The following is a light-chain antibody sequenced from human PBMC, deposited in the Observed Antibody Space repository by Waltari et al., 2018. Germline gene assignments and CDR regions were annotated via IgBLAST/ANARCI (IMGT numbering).Light chain of an antibody. Sequence: DIQMTQSPSTLSASVGDRVTITCRASQSISNWLAWYQQKPGKAPKVLIYKSFTLQSGVPSRFSGSGSETEFILTISSLQPDDFVTYFCQQYNIWPYTFGQGTTLEI. V-gene: IGKV1-5*03. CDR2: KSF. J-gene: IGKJ2*01. CDR3: QQYNIWPYT. CDR1: QSISNW.